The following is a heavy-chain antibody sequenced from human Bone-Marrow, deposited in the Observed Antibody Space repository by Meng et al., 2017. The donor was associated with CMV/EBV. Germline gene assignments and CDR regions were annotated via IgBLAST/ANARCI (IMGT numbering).Heavy chain of an antibody. J-gene: IGHJ5*02. CDR1: GGSINIGGYY. V-gene: IGHV4-39*07. Sequence: SETLSLTCTVSGGSINIGGYYWGWIRQPPGKGLEWLGGLSFSGSTYYSPSLKSRITVSRDTSKNQFSLRLTSVTAADTGFYYCARTFYDSLTGYSPWGQGT. D-gene: IGHD3-9*01. CDR3: ARTFYDSLTGYSP. CDR2: LSFSGST.